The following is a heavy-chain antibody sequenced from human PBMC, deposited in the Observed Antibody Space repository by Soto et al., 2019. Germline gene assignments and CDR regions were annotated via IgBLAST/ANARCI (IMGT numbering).Heavy chain of an antibody. D-gene: IGHD2-15*01. CDR2: TLPFLGSS. CDR1: GGTFKKFA. Sequence: QVQLVQSGPEVKKPGSSVKVSCEASGGTFKKFAISWVRQAPGQGLEWMGGTLPFLGSSKYPQKFQGRVTIAADESATTTYMELTGLTSEDTAVYYCARGGKCHSEVLSEASDSHGLDVWGQGTTVSVSS. J-gene: IGHJ6*01. V-gene: IGHV1-69*01. CDR3: ARGGKCHSEVLSEASDSHGLDV.